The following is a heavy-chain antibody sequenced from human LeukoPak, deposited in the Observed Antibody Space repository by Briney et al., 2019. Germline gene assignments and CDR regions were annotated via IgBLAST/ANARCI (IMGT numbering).Heavy chain of an antibody. CDR3: ARGSGYSYGPGHAFDI. D-gene: IGHD5-18*01. CDR1: GGSFSGYY. J-gene: IGHJ3*02. Sequence: KPSETLSLTCAVYGGSFSGYYWSWIRQPPGKGLEWIGEINHSGSTNYNPSLKSRVTISVDTSKNQFSLKLSSVTAADTAVYYCARGSGYSYGPGHAFDIWGRGTMVTVSS. CDR2: INHSGST. V-gene: IGHV4-34*01.